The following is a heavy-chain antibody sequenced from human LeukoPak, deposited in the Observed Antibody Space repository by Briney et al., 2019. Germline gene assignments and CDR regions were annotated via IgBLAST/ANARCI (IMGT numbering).Heavy chain of an antibody. D-gene: IGHD3-10*01. V-gene: IGHV4-31*03. Sequence: NTSETLSLTCTVSGGSISSGGYYWSWIRQHLGKGLEWIGYIYYSGSTYYNPSLKSRVTISVDTSKNQFSLKLSSVTAADTAVYYCARAGLWFGEFPFDYWGQGTLVTVSS. CDR1: GGSISSGGYY. CDR3: ARAGLWFGEFPFDY. J-gene: IGHJ4*02. CDR2: IYYSGST.